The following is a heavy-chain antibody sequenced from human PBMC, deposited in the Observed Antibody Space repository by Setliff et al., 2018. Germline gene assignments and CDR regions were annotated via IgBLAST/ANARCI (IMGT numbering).Heavy chain of an antibody. Sequence: ASVKVSCKASRGTFSSYGITWVRQAPGQGLEWMGWINTKTATPSYAQGFTGRFVFSLDTSASTAHLQIDSLTSEDTAVYYCARDLPTEYETIRDTFDVWGQGTKVTVSS. CDR3: ARDLPTEYETIRDTFDV. CDR1: RGTFSSYG. J-gene: IGHJ3*01. CDR2: INTKTATP. V-gene: IGHV7-4-1*01. D-gene: IGHD2-21*01.